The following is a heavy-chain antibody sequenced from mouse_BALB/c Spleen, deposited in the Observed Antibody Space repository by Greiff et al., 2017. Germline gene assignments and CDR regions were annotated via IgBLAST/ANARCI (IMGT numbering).Heavy chain of an antibody. V-gene: IGHV2-9*02. CDR2: IWAGGST. D-gene: IGHD2-1*01. CDR1: GFSLTSYG. J-gene: IGHJ2*01. CDR3: ARARYGNYDFDY. Sequence: VQRVESGPGLVAPSQSLSITCTVSGFSLTSYGVHWVRQPPGKGLEWLGVIWAGGSTNYNSALMSRLSISKDNSKSQVFLKMNSLQTDDTAMYYCARARYGNYDFDYWGQGTTLTVSS.